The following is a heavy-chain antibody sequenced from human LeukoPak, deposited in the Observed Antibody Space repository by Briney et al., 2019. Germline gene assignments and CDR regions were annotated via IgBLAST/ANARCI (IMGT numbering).Heavy chain of an antibody. Sequence: GGSLRLSCAASGFTFSGSAMHWVRQASGKGLEWVGRIRSKANSYATAYAASVKGSFTISRDDSKNTAYLQMNSLKTEDTAVYYCTNYDILPRGYWGQGTLVTVSS. CDR1: GFTFSGSA. CDR2: IRSKANSYAT. J-gene: IGHJ4*02. D-gene: IGHD3-9*01. CDR3: TNYDILPRGY. V-gene: IGHV3-73*01.